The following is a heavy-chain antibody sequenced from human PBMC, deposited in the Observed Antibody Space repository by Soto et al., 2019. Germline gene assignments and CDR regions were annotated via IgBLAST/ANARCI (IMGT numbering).Heavy chain of an antibody. J-gene: IGHJ6*02. CDR2: ISFDGTNK. V-gene: IGHV3-30*04. D-gene: IGHD3-22*01. CDR3: AREMIPMIMGGMSAMDV. CDR1: KFTFASYV. Sequence: QVQLVESGGGVVQPERSQRLSCTASKFTFASYVMHWVRQAPGEGVEWVALISFDGTNKYYADSVKGRFTISRDNSKNTMYLQMNSLRPEDTAVYYCAREMIPMIMGGMSAMDVWGQGTTVTVS.